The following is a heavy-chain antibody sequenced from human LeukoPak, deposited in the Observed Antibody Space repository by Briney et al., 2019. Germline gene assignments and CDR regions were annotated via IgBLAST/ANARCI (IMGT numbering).Heavy chain of an antibody. D-gene: IGHD2-21*01. CDR2: INHSGST. CDR1: GGSFSGYY. CDR3: ARASISNWFDP. J-gene: IGHJ5*02. Sequence: SETLSLTCAVYGGSFSGYYWSWIRQPPGKGLEWIGEINHSGSTNYNPSLKSRVTISVDTSKNQFSLKLTSVTAADTAVYYCARASISNWFDPWGQGTLVTVSS. V-gene: IGHV4-34*01.